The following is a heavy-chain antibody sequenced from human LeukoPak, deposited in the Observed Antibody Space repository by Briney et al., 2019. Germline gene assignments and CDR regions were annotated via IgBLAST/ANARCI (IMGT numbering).Heavy chain of an antibody. CDR1: GFPFSTYA. Sequence: HPGGSLRLSCAASGFPFSTYAMSWVRQAPGMGLEWVSAISGSGGSTYYADSVKGRFTISRDNSKNTLYLQMNSLRAEDTAVYYCAKDLYIVATIYWGQGTLVTVSS. CDR2: ISGSGGST. CDR3: AKDLYIVATIY. J-gene: IGHJ4*02. D-gene: IGHD5-12*01. V-gene: IGHV3-23*01.